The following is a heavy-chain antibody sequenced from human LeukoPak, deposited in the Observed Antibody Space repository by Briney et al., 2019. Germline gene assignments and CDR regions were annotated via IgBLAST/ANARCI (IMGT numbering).Heavy chain of an antibody. CDR3: AKDRRYLDRTFGP. J-gene: IGHJ5*02. V-gene: IGHV3-48*03. D-gene: IGHD3-9*01. Sequence: GRSLRLSCAASGFTFSSYEMNWVRQAPGKGLEWVSYISSSGSTIYYADSVKGRFTISRDNAKNSLYLQMNSLRAEDTTVYYCAKDRRYLDRTFGPWGQGTLVTVSS. CDR1: GFTFSSYE. CDR2: ISSSGSTI.